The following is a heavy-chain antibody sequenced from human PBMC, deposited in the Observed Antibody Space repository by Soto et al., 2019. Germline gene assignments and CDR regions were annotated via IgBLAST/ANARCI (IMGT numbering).Heavy chain of an antibody. CDR2: IYYSGST. D-gene: IGHD5-12*01. Sequence: SETLSLTCTVSGGSISSYYWSWIRQPPGKGLEWIGYIYYSGSTNYNPSLKSRVTISVDTSKNQFSLELSSVTAADTAVYYCARDGYNYDGYYYYGMDVWGQGXTVTVYS. J-gene: IGHJ6*02. CDR1: GGSISSYY. V-gene: IGHV4-59*01. CDR3: ARDGYNYDGYYYYGMDV.